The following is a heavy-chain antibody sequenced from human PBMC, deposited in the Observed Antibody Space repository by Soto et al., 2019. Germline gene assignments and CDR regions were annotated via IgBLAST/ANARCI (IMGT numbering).Heavy chain of an antibody. V-gene: IGHV1-8*01. J-gene: IGHJ2*01. CDR1: GYTFTSYD. CDR3: ARSTDYYDSSGYEYWYFDL. CDR2: MNPNSGNA. Sequence: ASVKVSCKASGYTFTSYDINWVRQATGQGLEWMGWMNPNSGNAGYAQKFQGRVTMTRNTSISTAYMGLSSLRSEDTAVYYCARSTDYYDSSGYEYWYFDLWGRGTLVTVSS. D-gene: IGHD3-22*01.